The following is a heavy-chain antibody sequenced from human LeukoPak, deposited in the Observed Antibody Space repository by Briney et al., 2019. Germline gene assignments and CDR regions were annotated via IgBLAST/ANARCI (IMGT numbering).Heavy chain of an antibody. CDR1: GGSVSSYY. Sequence: SETLSLTCTVSGGSVSSYYWSWIRQPAGKGLEWIGRIYTSGSPNYNPSLKSRVTMSVDTSKNHFSLKLSSVTAAYTAVYYCARDSYYYGSGSYYPTDWYFDLWGRDTLVTVSS. V-gene: IGHV4-4*07. D-gene: IGHD3-10*01. CDR2: IYTSGSP. CDR3: ARDSYYYGSGSYYPTDWYFDL. J-gene: IGHJ2*01.